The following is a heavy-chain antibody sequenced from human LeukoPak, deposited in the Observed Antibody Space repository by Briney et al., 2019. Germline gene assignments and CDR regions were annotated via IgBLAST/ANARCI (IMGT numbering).Heavy chain of an antibody. Sequence: SETLSLTCTVSGGSISSGSYYWSWIRQPAGKGLEWIGRIYTSGSTNYNPSLKSRVTISVDTSKNQFSLKLSSVTAADTAVYYCARDQEAYCSSTSCYEYYYYMDVWGKGTTVTVSS. CDR2: IYTSGST. J-gene: IGHJ6*03. CDR1: GGSISSGSYY. V-gene: IGHV4-61*02. CDR3: ARDQEAYCSSTSCYEYYYYMDV. D-gene: IGHD2-2*01.